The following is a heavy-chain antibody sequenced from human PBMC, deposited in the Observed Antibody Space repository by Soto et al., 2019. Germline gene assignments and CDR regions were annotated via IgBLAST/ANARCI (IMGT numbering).Heavy chain of an antibody. CDR1: GYTFTSYD. CDR3: ARSGDTAKVNGYGNYYYYYGMDF. CDR2: MNPNSGNT. V-gene: IGHV1-8*01. D-gene: IGHD5-18*01. J-gene: IGHJ6*02. Sequence: ASVKVSCKASGYTFTSYDINWVRKATGEGLEWMGWMNPNSGNTGYAQKFQGRVTMTRNTSISTAYMELSSLRSEDTAVYYCARSGDTAKVNGYGNYYYYYGMDFWGQGTTVTVSS.